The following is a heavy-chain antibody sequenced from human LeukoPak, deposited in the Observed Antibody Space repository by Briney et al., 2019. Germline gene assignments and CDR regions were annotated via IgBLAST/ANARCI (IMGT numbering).Heavy chain of an antibody. D-gene: IGHD4-17*01. CDR1: GFTFSSYA. CDR2: IRGSGGST. J-gene: IGHJ4*02. Sequence: GGSLRLSCAASGFTFSSYAMSWVRQAPGKGLEGVSAIRGSGGSTYCADSVKGRFTISRDSSKNTLYLQMNSLRAKETAVCYCAKIATGPFDYWGQGTLVTVSS. V-gene: IGHV3-23*01. CDR3: AKIATGPFDY.